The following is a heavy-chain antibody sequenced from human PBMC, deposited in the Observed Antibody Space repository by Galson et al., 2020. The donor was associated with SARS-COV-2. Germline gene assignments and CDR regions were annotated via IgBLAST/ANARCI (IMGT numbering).Heavy chain of an antibody. D-gene: IGHD6-13*01. CDR2: IYWDDDK. CDR1: GFSLSTSGVG. V-gene: IGHV2-5*02. Sequence: GPTLLKPTQTLTLTCTFSGFSLSTSGVGVGWIRQPPGKALEWLALIYWDDDKRYSPSLKSRLTITKDTSKNQVVLTMTNMDPVDTATYYWAHKSSSSWYSSGWFDPWGHGTLVTVSS. CDR3: AHKSSSSWYSSGWFDP. J-gene: IGHJ5*02.